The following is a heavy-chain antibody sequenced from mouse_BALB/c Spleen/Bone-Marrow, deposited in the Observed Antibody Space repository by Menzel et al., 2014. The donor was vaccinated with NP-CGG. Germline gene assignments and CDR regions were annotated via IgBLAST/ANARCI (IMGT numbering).Heavy chain of an antibody. CDR1: GFTFSSYG. J-gene: IGHJ3*01. D-gene: IGHD2-4*01. Sequence: EVKVEESGGGLVQPGGSLKLSCAASGFTFSSYGMSWVRQTPDKRLEMIATINNNGGDTYYPDSVKGRFTISRDNARNTLYLQMSSLKSEDTAMYYCARGYDYSSWFGLLGPRDSGHCLS. V-gene: IGHV5-6-3*01. CDR2: INNNGGDT. CDR3: ARGYDYSSWFGL.